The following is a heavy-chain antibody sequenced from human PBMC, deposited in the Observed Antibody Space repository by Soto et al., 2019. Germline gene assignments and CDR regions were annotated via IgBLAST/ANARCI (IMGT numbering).Heavy chain of an antibody. CDR1: GFTFDDYA. V-gene: IGHV3-9*01. Sequence: GGSLRLSCAASGFTFDDYAMHWVRQAPGKGLEWVSGISWNSGSIGYADSVKGRFTISRDNAKNSLYLQMNSVRAEDTAFYYCTKDVDGFWTAYTTDVWGKGTTVTVSS. CDR2: ISWNSGSI. J-gene: IGHJ6*04. D-gene: IGHD3-3*01. CDR3: TKDVDGFWTAYTTDV.